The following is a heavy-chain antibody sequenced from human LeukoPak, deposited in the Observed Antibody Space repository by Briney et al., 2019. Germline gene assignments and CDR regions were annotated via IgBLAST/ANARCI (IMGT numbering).Heavy chain of an antibody. CDR1: GYTFTSYG. V-gene: IGHV1-18*04. J-gene: IGHJ6*04. Sequence: ASVKVSCKASGYTFTSYGISWVRQAPGQGLEGMGLISAYNGNTNYAQKLQGRVTMTTDTSTSTAYMELRSLRSDDTAVYYCARDPRGQQLVPLGMDVWGKGTTVTVS. CDR3: ARDPRGQQLVPLGMDV. CDR2: ISAYNGNT. D-gene: IGHD6-13*01.